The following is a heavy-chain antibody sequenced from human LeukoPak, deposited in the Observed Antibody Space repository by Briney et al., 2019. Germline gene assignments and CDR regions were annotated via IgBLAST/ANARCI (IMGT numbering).Heavy chain of an antibody. CDR3: AKDLYTSRYACCFDY. CDR2: ITWDGTTT. D-gene: IGHD6-13*01. J-gene: IGHJ4*02. Sequence: GGSLRLSCVASGFTFDDYAMRWVRQAPGKGLEWVSLITWDGTTTYYADSVKGRFTISRDNSKNMLYLQMNSLRAEDTAIYYCAKDLYTSRYACCFDYWGQGTLVTVSS. V-gene: IGHV3-43D*04. CDR1: GFTFDDYA.